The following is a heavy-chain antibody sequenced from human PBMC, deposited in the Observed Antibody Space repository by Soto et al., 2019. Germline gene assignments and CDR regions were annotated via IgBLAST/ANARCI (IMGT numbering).Heavy chain of an antibody. CDR1: GFTFSSYA. J-gene: IGHJ6*02. CDR3: ATIPKEYYYGSGGSSAGSYYYYGMDV. D-gene: IGHD3-10*01. Sequence: GGSLRLSCAASGFTFSSYAMSWVRQAPGKGLEWVSAISGSGGSTYYADSVKGRFTISRDNSKNTLYLQMNSLRAEDTAVYYCATIPKEYYYGSGGSSAGSYYYYGMDVWGQGTTVTVSS. V-gene: IGHV3-23*01. CDR2: ISGSGGST.